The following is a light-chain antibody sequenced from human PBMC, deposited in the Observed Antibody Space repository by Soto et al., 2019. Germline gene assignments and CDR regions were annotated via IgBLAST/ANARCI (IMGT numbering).Light chain of an antibody. CDR3: QQYTASLQGFT. CDR2: GAS. J-gene: IGKJ3*01. V-gene: IGKV3-20*01. Sequence: ESVLTQSPGTLSLSPGERATLSCRASQSVSSGYLSWYQQKPGQAPRLLIYGASSRATGIPDRFSGSGSGTDFTLSISRLEPEDFAVYYCQQYTASLQGFTLGPGTKVDIK. CDR1: QSVSSGY.